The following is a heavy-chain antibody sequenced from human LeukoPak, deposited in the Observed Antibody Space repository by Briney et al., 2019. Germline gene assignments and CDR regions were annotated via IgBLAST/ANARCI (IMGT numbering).Heavy chain of an antibody. D-gene: IGHD4-4*01. J-gene: IGHJ4*02. CDR3: AKVPPLTTVTFDY. Sequence: SCKASGGTFSSYAISWVRQAPGKGLEWVAVISYDGSNKYYADSVKGRFTISRDNSKNTLYLQMNSLRAEDTAVYYCAKVPPLTTVTFDYWGQGTLVTVSS. CDR1: GGTFSSYA. CDR2: ISYDGSNK. V-gene: IGHV3-30*04.